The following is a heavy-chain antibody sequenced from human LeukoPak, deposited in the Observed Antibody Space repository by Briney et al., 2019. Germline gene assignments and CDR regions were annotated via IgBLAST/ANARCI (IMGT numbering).Heavy chain of an antibody. V-gene: IGHV4-39*07. D-gene: IGHD5-18*01. CDR1: GGSISSSSYY. Sequence: MTSETLSLTCTVSGGSISSSSYYWGWIRQPPGKGLEWIGSIYYSGSTYYNPSLKSRVTISVDTSKNQFSLKLSSVTAADTAVYYCARDQPRRGYSYGLGNDYWGQGTLVTVSS. J-gene: IGHJ4*02. CDR3: ARDQPRRGYSYGLGNDY. CDR2: IYYSGST.